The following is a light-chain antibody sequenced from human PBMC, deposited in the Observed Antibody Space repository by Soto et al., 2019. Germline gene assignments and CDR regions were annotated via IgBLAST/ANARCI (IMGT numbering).Light chain of an antibody. CDR1: SSDVGAYKY. CDR2: GVD. J-gene: IGLJ1*01. Sequence: QSVLTQPPSASGSPGQSVTISCTGTSSDVGAYKYVSWYQQFPGEAPNLIIYGVDKRPSGVPSRFSGSKSGNTAFLTVSGLQLEDEADYYGSSFAGRNVYVFGSGTKVTVL. CDR3: SSFAGRNVYV. V-gene: IGLV2-8*01.